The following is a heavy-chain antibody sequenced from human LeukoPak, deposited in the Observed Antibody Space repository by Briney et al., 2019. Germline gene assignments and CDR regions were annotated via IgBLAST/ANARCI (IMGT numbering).Heavy chain of an antibody. CDR3: AREYGSGSYFGAYWFDP. Sequence: SVKVSCKASGDTFSSYAISWVRQAPGQGLEWMGGIIPIFGTANFAQKFQGRVTITADESTSTAYMELSSLRSEDTAAYYCAREYGSGSYFGAYWFDPWGQGTLVTASS. D-gene: IGHD3-10*01. CDR1: GDTFSSYA. CDR2: IIPIFGTA. V-gene: IGHV1-69*13. J-gene: IGHJ5*02.